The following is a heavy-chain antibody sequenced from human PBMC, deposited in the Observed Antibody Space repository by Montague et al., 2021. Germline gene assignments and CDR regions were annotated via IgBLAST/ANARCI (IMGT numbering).Heavy chain of an antibody. D-gene: IGHD6-13*01. CDR2: TSATGGGT. V-gene: IGHV3-23*01. Sequence: SLSLSFSASGFPFSGYAMSWVRQAPGKGLEWVSGTSATGGGTFYADSVKGRFIISRDNSKNTLFLQMNSLRADDTAVYYCAKNRAAPGRSSFDYWGQGTLVTVSS. CDR3: AKNRAAPGRSSFDY. CDR1: GFPFSGYA. J-gene: IGHJ4*02.